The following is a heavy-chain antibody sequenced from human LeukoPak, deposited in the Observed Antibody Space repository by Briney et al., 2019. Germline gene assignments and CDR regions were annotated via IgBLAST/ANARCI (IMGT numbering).Heavy chain of an antibody. CDR1: GFTFSSYS. J-gene: IGHJ4*02. CDR3: ARLNTMYFDY. V-gene: IGHV4-30-4*08. Sequence: LRLSCAASGFTFSSYSMNWVRQPPGKGLEWIGYIYYSGSTYYNPSLKSRVTISVDTSKNQFSLKLSSVTAADTAVYYCARLNTMYFDYWGQGTLVTVFS. CDR2: IYYSGST. D-gene: IGHD3-3*01.